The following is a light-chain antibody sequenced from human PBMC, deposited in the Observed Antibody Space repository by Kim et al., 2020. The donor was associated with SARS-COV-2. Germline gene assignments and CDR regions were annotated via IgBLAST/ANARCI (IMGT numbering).Light chain of an antibody. Sequence: ERATINCKSSQSVLYDSNKKNYLAWYQQRPRQPPKLLISGASTRESGVPDRFSGSGSGTDFTLTISSLQAEDVAIYYCQQYYAPYTFGQGTKLEI. V-gene: IGKV4-1*01. CDR2: GAS. CDR3: QQYYAPYT. J-gene: IGKJ2*01. CDR1: QSVLYDSNKKNY.